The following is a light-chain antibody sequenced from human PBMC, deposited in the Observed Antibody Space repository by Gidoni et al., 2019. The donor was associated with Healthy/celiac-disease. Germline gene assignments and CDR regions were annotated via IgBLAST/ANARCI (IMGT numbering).Light chain of an antibody. CDR3: SSYTSSSVV. Sequence: LTQPASVSGPPGQSITISCTGTSSDVGGYNYVSWYQQHPGKAPKLMIYEVSNRPSGVSNRFSGSKSGNTASLTISVLQAEDEADYYCSSYTSSSVVFGGGTKLTGL. V-gene: IGLV2-14*01. CDR1: SSDVGGYNY. J-gene: IGLJ2*01. CDR2: EVS.